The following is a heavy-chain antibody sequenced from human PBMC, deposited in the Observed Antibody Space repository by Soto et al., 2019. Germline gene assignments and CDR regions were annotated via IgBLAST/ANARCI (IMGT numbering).Heavy chain of an antibody. V-gene: IGHV1-3*01. CDR3: ARGRVIVGATTGWFDP. J-gene: IGHJ5*02. CDR1: GYTFTSYA. Sequence: QVLLVQSGAEVKKPGASVKVSCKASGYTFTSYAMHWVRQAPGQRLEWMGWINAGNGNTKYSQKFQGRVTITRDTSASTAYMELSSLRSEDTAVYYCARGRVIVGATTGWFDPWGQGTLVTVSS. D-gene: IGHD1-26*01. CDR2: INAGNGNT.